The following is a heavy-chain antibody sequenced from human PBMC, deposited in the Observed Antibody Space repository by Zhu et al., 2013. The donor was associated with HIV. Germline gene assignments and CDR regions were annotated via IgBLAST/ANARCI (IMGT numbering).Heavy chain of an antibody. CDR3: ARQTHCGGDCYSTEGDY. CDR2: SRNRAKGFST. J-gene: IGHJ4*02. CDR1: GFIFRDYY. V-gene: IGHV3-72*01. Sequence: VQLVESGGASVQPGGSLRLSCVASGFIFRDYYIDWVRQAPGKGLEWVGRSRNRAKGFSTDYAASVKGRFTLSRDDSKSTLYLQMNDLKTEDTAVYFCARQTHCGGDCYSTEGDYWGQGALVTVSS. D-gene: IGHD2-21*02.